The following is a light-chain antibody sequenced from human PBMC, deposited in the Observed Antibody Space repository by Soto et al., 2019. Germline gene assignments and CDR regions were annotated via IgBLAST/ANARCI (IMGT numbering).Light chain of an antibody. CDR2: EVS. Sequence: QSVLTQPASVSGTPGQSITISCTGSNSDVGIYDFVSWYQHHPGTAPKLIVSEVSHRPSGVSNRFSGSKSGNTASLTISGLQSEDEADYDCISYTSDDVRYVFGTGTKVTVL. CDR3: ISYTSDDVRYV. CDR1: NSDVGIYDF. J-gene: IGLJ1*01. V-gene: IGLV2-14*01.